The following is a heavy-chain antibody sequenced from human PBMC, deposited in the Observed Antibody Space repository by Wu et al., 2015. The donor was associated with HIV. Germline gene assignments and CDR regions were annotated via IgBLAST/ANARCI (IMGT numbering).Heavy chain of an antibody. V-gene: IGHV1-8*01. Sequence: QVQLMQSGAEVKKPGASVKVSCKTSGYTFTSYDINWVRQATGQGLEWMGWMNPNSGNTGYAQKFQGRVTMTRNTSISTAYMELNSLRSEDTAIYYCARDLGEMTTSWGQGTLVHRLL. CDR2: MNPNSGNT. CDR1: GYTFTSYD. CDR3: ARDLGEMTTS. D-gene: IGHD1-1*01. J-gene: IGHJ1*01.